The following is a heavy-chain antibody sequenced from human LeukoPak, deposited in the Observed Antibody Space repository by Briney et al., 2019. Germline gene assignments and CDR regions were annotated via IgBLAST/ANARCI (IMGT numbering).Heavy chain of an antibody. Sequence: ASVKVSCKASGYTFTSYGISWVRQAPGQGLERMGWISAYNGNTNYAQKLQGRVTMTADTSTSTAYMELRSLRSDDTAVYYCARCGRDRSYNWFDPWGQGTLVTVSS. CDR3: ARCGRDRSYNWFDP. V-gene: IGHV1-18*01. D-gene: IGHD3-10*01. CDR1: GYTFTSYG. CDR2: ISAYNGNT. J-gene: IGHJ5*02.